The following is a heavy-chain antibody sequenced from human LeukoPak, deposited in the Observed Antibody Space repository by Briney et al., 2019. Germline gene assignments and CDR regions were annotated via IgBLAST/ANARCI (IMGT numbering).Heavy chain of an antibody. J-gene: IGHJ3*02. D-gene: IGHD2-15*01. CDR3: ASEGLVAATVNAFDI. Sequence: ASVKLSCKASGYIFTSYFIPRVRQAPGQGLGWMGWINPNSGGTNYAQKFQGRGTMTSDTSISTAYMELSRLRSDDTAVYYCASEGLVAATVNAFDIWGQGTMVTVSS. CDR1: GYIFTSYF. V-gene: IGHV1-2*02. CDR2: INPNSGGT.